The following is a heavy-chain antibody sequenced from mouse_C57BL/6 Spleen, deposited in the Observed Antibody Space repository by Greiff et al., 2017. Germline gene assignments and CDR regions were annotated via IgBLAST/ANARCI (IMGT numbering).Heavy chain of an antibody. CDR2: ISYSGST. CDR1: GYSITSGYD. V-gene: IGHV3-1*01. J-gene: IGHJ3*01. CDR3: ARGDYGSRAWFAY. Sequence: EVQLQESGPGMVKPSQSLSLTCTVTGYSITSGYDWHWIRHFPGNKLEWMGYISYSGSTNYNPSLKSRISITQDTSKNHFFLKLNSVTTEDTATYYCARGDYGSRAWFAYWGQGTLVTVSA. D-gene: IGHD1-1*01.